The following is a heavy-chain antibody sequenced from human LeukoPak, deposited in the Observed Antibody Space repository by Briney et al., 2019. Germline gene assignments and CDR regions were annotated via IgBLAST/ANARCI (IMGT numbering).Heavy chain of an antibody. J-gene: IGHJ1*01. CDR2: IFNTDTT. CDR1: GFTVSTYY. CDR3: ARSEQWLAWNY. D-gene: IGHD6-19*01. V-gene: IGHV3-53*01. Sequence: GGSLRLSCAASGFTVSTYYMGWVRQAPGKGLEWVSVIFNTDTTQYAHSVKGRFTISRDNSKNTLYPQMNSLRADDTAMYYCARSEQWLAWNYWGQGTLVTVSS.